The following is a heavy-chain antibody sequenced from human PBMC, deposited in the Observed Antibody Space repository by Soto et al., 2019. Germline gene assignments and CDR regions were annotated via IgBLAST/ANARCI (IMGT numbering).Heavy chain of an antibody. CDR2: ITSDGSKT. D-gene: IGHD2-15*01. J-gene: IGHJ4*02. CDR3: AKGPLDDCLGGSCHFDH. V-gene: IGHV3-23*01. Sequence: GXLXXSCVAXXXTFRNKSXXXVRQAPGKXLXXXXDITSDGSKTHYADSVKGRFTISRDNVEXTXXXQLNNVRGDDTAVYFCAKGPLDDCLGGSCHFDHWGQGVLVTVSS. CDR1: XXTFRNKS.